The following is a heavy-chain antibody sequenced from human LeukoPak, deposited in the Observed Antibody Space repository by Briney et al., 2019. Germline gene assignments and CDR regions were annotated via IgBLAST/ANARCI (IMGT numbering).Heavy chain of an antibody. Sequence: PGGSLRLSCSASGFTFSSYAMHWVRQAPGKGLEYVSAIISSGGSTYYADSVKGRFTSSRDNSKNTLYLQMNSLRAEDTAVYYCAKGRNGGNSGYYYGLDVWGQGTSVTVSS. CDR2: IISSGGST. CDR1: GFTFSSYA. D-gene: IGHD4-23*01. J-gene: IGHJ6*02. V-gene: IGHV3-64*04. CDR3: AKGRNGGNSGYYYGLDV.